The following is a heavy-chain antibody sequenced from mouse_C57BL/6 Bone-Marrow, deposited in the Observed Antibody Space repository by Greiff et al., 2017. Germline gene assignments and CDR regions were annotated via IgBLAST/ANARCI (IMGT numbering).Heavy chain of an antibody. V-gene: IGHV14-4*01. CDR1: GFNIKDDY. CDR3: TVQDYSNYEGDY. J-gene: IGHJ2*01. CDR2: IDPENGDT. D-gene: IGHD2-5*01. Sequence: EVQLQQSGAELVRPGASVQLSCTASGFNIKDDYMHWVKQRPEQGLEWIGWIDPENGDTEYASKFQGKATITADTSSNTAYLQLSSLTSEDTAVYYCTVQDYSNYEGDYWGQGTPLTVSA.